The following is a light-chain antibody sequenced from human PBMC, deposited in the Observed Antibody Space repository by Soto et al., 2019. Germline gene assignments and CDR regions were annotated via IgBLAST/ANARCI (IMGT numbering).Light chain of an antibody. V-gene: IGLV2-14*03. J-gene: IGLJ1*01. CDR2: DVS. CDR3: TSWTSSDTYV. CDR1: SSDVGGYNY. Sequence: ALTQPASVSGSPGQSITIPCTGSSSDVGGYNYVSWYQHLPGKAPELLLYDVSNRPSGVSNRFSGSKSGNTASLTISGLQAEDEGDYYCTSWTSSDTYVFGTGTKVTVL.